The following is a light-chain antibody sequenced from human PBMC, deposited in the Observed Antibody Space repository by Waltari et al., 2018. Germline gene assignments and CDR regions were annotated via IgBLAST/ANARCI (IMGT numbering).Light chain of an antibody. CDR2: EVN. CDR1: SRDVGSYNL. V-gene: IGLV2-23*02. J-gene: IGLJ2*01. Sequence: QSALTQPASVSGSPGQSITIPCTGPSRDVGSYNLVSWYQQHPGKAPKVMIYEVNKRPSGVSNRCSGSKSGNTASLTISGLQAEDEADYHCCSYAGSSTLVFGGGTKLTVL. CDR3: CSYAGSSTLV.